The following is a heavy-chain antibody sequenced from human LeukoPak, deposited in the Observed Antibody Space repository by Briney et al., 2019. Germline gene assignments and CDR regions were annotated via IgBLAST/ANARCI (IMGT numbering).Heavy chain of an antibody. CDR1: GGSISSSSYY. D-gene: IGHD6-19*01. CDR3: ASSGYSSGWSKSYYYGMDV. CDR2: IYYSGST. J-gene: IGHJ6*02. Sequence: SETLSLTCTVSGGSISSSSYYWGWIRQPPGKGLEWIGSIYYSGSTYYSPSPKSRVTISVDTSKNQFSLKLSSVTAADTAVYYCASSGYSSGWSKSYYYGMDVWGQGTTVTVSS. V-gene: IGHV4-39*01.